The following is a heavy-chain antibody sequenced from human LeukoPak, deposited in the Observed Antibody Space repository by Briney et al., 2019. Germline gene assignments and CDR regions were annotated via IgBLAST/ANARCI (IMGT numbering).Heavy chain of an antibody. CDR1: GFTFSDYY. CDR3: AASITMFDY. J-gene: IGHJ4*02. V-gene: IGHV3-7*02. D-gene: IGHD3-10*01. Sequence: PGGSLRLSCAASGFTFSDYYMSWIRQAPGKGLEWVANIKEDGTVKYYVESVRGRFTVSRDNARNSLYLQMNSLRAEDTAVYYCAASITMFDYWGQGTLVTVSS. CDR2: IKEDGTVK.